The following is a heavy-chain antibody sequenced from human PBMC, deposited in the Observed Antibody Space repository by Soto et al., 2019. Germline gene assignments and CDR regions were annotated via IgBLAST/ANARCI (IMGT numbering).Heavy chain of an antibody. D-gene: IGHD1-1*01. J-gene: IGHJ4*02. CDR3: ARGRYGDY. Sequence: QVHLVQSGTEVKKPGASVKVSCQGSGYTFTTYGITWVRQAPGRGLEWMGWISAHNGNTNYAQKLQGRVTVTRDTSTSTAYMELRSRRYDDTAVYYCARGRYGDYWGQGALVTVSS. CDR2: ISAHNGNT. V-gene: IGHV1-18*01. CDR1: GYTFTTYG.